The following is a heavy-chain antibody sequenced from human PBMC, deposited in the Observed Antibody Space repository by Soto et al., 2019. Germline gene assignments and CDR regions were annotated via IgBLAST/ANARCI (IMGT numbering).Heavy chain of an antibody. Sequence: QITLKESGPALVKPTQTLTLTCSFSGFSLSSRGMGVGWIRQSPGKALELLALIYWDDDKRYSPSLRSRLTIIKDTSRNQVVLTMTNMDPMDTGTYYCVHNDYYGSGRQTYYFDYWGQGTLVTVSS. CDR2: IYWDDDK. V-gene: IGHV2-5*02. CDR3: VHNDYYGSGRQTYYFDY. D-gene: IGHD3-10*01. CDR1: GFSLSSRGMG. J-gene: IGHJ4*02.